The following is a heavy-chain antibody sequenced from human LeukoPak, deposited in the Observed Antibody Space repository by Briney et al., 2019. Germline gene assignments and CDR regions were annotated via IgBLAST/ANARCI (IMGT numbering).Heavy chain of an antibody. J-gene: IGHJ6*03. V-gene: IGHV3-23*01. Sequence: GGSLRLSCAASGFTFSSYAMSWVRQAPGKGLEWVSAISGSGGSTYYADSVKGRFTISRDNSKNTLYLQMNSLRAEDTAVYYCAKYSSGWYVMGYMDVWGKGTTVTVSS. CDR3: AKYSSGWYVMGYMDV. CDR1: GFTFSSYA. CDR2: ISGSGGST. D-gene: IGHD6-19*01.